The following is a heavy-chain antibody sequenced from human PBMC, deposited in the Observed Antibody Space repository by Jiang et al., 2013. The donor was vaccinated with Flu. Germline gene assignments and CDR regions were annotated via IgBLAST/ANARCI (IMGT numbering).Heavy chain of an antibody. V-gene: IGHV3-43*01. CDR2: ISWDGGST. Sequence: QLVESGGVVVQPGGSLRLSCAASGFTFDDYTMHWVRQAPGKGLEWVSLISWDGGSTYYADSVKGRFTISRDNSKNSLYLQMNSLRTEDTALYYCAKGMGRAYYDILTGYGTLKDYWGQGTLVTVSS. J-gene: IGHJ4*02. CDR3: AKGMGRAYYDILTGYGTLKDY. CDR1: GFTFDDYT. D-gene: IGHD3-9*01.